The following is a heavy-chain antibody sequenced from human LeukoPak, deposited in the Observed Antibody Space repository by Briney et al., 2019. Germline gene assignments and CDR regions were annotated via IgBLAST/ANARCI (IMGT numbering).Heavy chain of an antibody. Sequence: GGSLRLSCAASGFPFSSYAMSWVRQAPGEGLEWVSAISGSGGSTYYADSVKGRFTTCKDNSKNTLYLQMDSLRAEDTAVYYCAKEGKYYYDSSGYITDFDYWGQGTLVTVSS. CDR2: ISGSGGST. J-gene: IGHJ4*02. CDR1: GFPFSSYA. V-gene: IGHV3-23*01. D-gene: IGHD3-22*01. CDR3: AKEGKYYYDSSGYITDFDY.